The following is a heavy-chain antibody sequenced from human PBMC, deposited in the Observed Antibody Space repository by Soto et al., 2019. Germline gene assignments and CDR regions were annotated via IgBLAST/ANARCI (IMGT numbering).Heavy chain of an antibody. CDR2: ISSSGMTI. CDR1: GFTLSDYY. V-gene: IGHV3-11*01. Sequence: QVQLVESGGGLVKPGGSLRLSCAASGFTLSDYYMNWIRQALGKGLEWVSYISSSGMTIYYADSVKGRFTISRDNAKNSLYLAMSSLRAEDTAVYYCAREEIGEQVVRYCDYWGQGTLVTVSS. CDR3: AREEIGEQVVRYCDY. J-gene: IGHJ4*02. D-gene: IGHD6-13*01.